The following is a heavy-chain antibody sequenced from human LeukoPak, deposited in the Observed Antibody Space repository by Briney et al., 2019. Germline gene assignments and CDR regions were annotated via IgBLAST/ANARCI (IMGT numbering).Heavy chain of an antibody. Sequence: GGSLRLSCAASGFTFSSYSMNWVRQAPGKGLEWVSSIGRSSEYIYYADSVKGRFISSRDNSKNSLYLQMNSLRAEDTAVYYCASLSGAIGGYCSSTNCDPWGQGTLVTVSS. CDR1: GFTFSSYS. V-gene: IGHV3-21*01. CDR2: IGRSSEYI. D-gene: IGHD2-2*01. J-gene: IGHJ5*02. CDR3: ASLSGAIGGYCSSTNCDP.